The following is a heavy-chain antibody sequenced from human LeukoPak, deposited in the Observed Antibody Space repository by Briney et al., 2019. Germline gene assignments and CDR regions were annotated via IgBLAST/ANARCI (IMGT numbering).Heavy chain of an antibody. CDR2: IYSGGST. V-gene: IGHV3-66*01. CDR1: GFTVSSNY. J-gene: IGHJ4*02. CDR3: ARSAGYSYGLDY. D-gene: IGHD5-18*01. Sequence: GGSLRLSCAASGFTVSSNYMSWVRQAPGKGLEWVSVIYSGGSTYYADSVKGRFTISRDNSKNTLYFQMNSLRAEDTAVYYCARSAGYSYGLDYWGQGTLVTVSS.